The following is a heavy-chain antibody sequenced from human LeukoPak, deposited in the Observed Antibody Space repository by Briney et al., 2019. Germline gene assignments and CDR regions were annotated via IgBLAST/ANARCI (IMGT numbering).Heavy chain of an antibody. J-gene: IGHJ4*02. CDR3: ARGGDSSGYHLYYFDY. Sequence: GGSLRLSCAASGFTFSSYWMSWVRQAPGKGLEWVANIKQDGSEKYYVDSVKGRFTISRDNAKNSLYLQMNSLRAEDTAVYYCARGGDSSGYHLYYFDYWGQGTLVTVSS. D-gene: IGHD3-22*01. V-gene: IGHV3-7*01. CDR2: IKQDGSEK. CDR1: GFTFSSYW.